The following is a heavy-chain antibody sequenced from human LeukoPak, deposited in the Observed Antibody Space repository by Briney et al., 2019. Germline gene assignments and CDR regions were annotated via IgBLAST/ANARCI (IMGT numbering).Heavy chain of an antibody. CDR2: ISYDGSNK. CDR3: ARDRIAVAGTPGEY. CDR1: GFTFSSYA. V-gene: IGHV3-30-3*01. Sequence: GGSLRLSCAASGFTFSSYAMHWVRQAPGKGLEWVAVISYDGSNKYYADSVKGRFTISRDNSKNTLYLQMNSLRAEDTAVYYCARDRIAVAGTPGEYWGQGTLVSVSS. J-gene: IGHJ4*02. D-gene: IGHD6-19*01.